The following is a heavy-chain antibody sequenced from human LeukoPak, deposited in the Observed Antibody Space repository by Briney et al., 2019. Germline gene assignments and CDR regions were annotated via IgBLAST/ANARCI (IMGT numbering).Heavy chain of an antibody. J-gene: IGHJ5*02. CDR2: IYPGDSDT. Sequence: SLLISSKGSGYFFTNYWIAWVRQMPGKGLEWMGIIYPGDSDTRYNPSFQGQVTISADKSISAAYLQWTSLKASDTAMYFCTRRGLKDWFALGAQEPVVTVSS. CDR3: TRRGLKDWFAL. V-gene: IGHV5-51*01. CDR1: GYFFTNYW.